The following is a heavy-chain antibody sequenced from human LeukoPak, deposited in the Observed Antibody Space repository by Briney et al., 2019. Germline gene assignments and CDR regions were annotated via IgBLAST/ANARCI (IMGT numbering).Heavy chain of an antibody. Sequence: ASVKLSCKASGGTCSSYAISWVRQAPGQGLEWMGGIIPIFGTANYAQKFQGRVTITADESTSTAYMELSSLRTEDTAVYYCARDGFDFGVVKEFDPWGQGTLVTVSS. J-gene: IGHJ5*02. V-gene: IGHV1-69*13. CDR3: ARDGFDFGVVKEFDP. CDR1: GGTCSSYA. CDR2: IIPIFGTA. D-gene: IGHD3-3*01.